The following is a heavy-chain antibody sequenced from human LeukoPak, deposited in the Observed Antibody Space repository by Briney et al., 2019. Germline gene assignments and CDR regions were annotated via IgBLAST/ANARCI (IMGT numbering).Heavy chain of an antibody. D-gene: IGHD2-2*01. CDR1: GYTFTSYY. CDR2: INPSGGST. CDR3: ARGAEYQLPLDY. J-gene: IGHJ4*02. Sequence: GALVTVSCTASGYTFTSYYMHWVRQAPGQGLEWMGIINPSGGSTSYAQKFQGRGTMTRDTSTSTVYMELSSLRSEDTAVYYCARGAEYQLPLDYWGQGTLVTVSS. V-gene: IGHV1-46*01.